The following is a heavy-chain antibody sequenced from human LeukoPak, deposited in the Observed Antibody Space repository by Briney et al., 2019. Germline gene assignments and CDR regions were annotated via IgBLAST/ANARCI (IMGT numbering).Heavy chain of an antibody. V-gene: IGHV3-23*01. CDR3: AKDGIYCSSLRCHFDY. Sequence: GGSLRLSCATSGFTFNNYAMSWVCQAPGKGLEWVSGISGNGVSTYYADSVKGRFTISRDKSKNTLYLQMNSLRAEDTAVYYCAKDGIYCSSLRCHFDYWGQGTLVTVSS. J-gene: IGHJ4*02. CDR1: GFTFNNYA. CDR2: ISGNGVST. D-gene: IGHD2-2*01.